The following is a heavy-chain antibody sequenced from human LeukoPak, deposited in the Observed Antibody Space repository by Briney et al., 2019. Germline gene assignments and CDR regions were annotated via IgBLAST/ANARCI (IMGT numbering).Heavy chain of an antibody. CDR3: ASPAPYYYDSSGYYPFDY. D-gene: IGHD3-22*01. J-gene: IGHJ4*02. CDR2: IKQDGSEK. Sequence: GGSLRLSCAASGFTFSSYAMSWVRQAPGKGLEWVANIKQDGSEKYYVDSVKGRFTISRDNAKNSLYLQMNSLRAEDTAVYYCASPAPYYYDSSGYYPFDYWGQGTLVTVSS. CDR1: GFTFSSYA. V-gene: IGHV3-7*01.